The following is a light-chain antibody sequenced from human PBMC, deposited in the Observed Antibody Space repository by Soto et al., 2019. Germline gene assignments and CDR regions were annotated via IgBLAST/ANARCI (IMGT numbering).Light chain of an antibody. Sequence: EIVLTQSPATLSLSPWERATLSCRASQSVSSYLAWYQQKPGQAPRLLIYDASNRATAIPARFSGSGSGTDFTLTISSLEPEDFAVYYCQQRYNWPPFTFGPGTKVDIK. CDR1: QSVSSY. J-gene: IGKJ3*01. CDR2: DAS. V-gene: IGKV3-11*01. CDR3: QQRYNWPPFT.